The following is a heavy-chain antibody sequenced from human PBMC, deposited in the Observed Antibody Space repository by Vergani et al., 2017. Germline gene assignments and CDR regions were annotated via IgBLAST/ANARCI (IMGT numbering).Heavy chain of an antibody. CDR1: GFTFGSFG. V-gene: IGHV3-33*01. J-gene: IGHJ5*02. D-gene: IGHD3-3*01. CDR3: ARDLRLMYNRFDP. Sequence: QVHLVESGGGVVQPGRSLRLSCAASGFTFGSFGMHWVRQAPGKGLGWVAVIWYVGRNKQYADSVKGRFTFSRDNSQRTLYLQMNSLRAEDTAMYYCARDLRLMYNRFDPWGQGTLVTVSS. CDR2: IWYVGRNK.